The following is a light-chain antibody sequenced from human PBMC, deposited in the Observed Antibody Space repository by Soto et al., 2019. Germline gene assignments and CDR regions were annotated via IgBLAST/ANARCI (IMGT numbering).Light chain of an antibody. Sequence: DIQMTQSPSSLSVSVGDRVTITCRASQSITNYLNWYQQKPGKAPKLLVYAASSLQSGVPSRFSGNVSWTDFTLTISSLQPEDFATYYFQHSDSYPYTFGQGTKLEIK. CDR2: AAS. CDR1: QSITNY. V-gene: IGKV1-39*01. J-gene: IGKJ2*01. CDR3: QHSDSYPYT.